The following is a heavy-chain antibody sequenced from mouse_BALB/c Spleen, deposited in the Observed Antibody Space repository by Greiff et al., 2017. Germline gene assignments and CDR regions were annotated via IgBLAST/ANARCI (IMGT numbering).Heavy chain of an antibody. CDR1: GFNIKDTY. CDR2: IDPANGNT. J-gene: IGHJ2*01. V-gene: IGHV14-3*02. Sequence: EVQLQESGAELVKPGASVKLSCTASGFNIKDTYMHWVKQRPEQGLEWIGRIDPANGNTKYDPKFQGKATITADTSSNTAYLQLSSLTSEDTAVYYCARSGYGNYFDYWGQGTTLTVSS. D-gene: IGHD2-10*02. CDR3: ARSGYGNYFDY.